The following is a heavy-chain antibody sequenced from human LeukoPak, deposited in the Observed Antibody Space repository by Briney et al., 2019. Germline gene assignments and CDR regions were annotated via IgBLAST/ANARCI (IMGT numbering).Heavy chain of an antibody. Sequence: GSLRLSCAASGFAFSTYCMNLVRQASGKGLEWVSSIANSVIHIYYADSVKGRFTVSRDNAKNSLFLQMDGLRAEDTAIYYCARDFGGTLKTALDYWGQGTLVTVSS. V-gene: IGHV3-21*01. CDR3: ARDFGGTLKTALDY. CDR2: IANSVIHI. D-gene: IGHD4-23*01. J-gene: IGHJ4*02. CDR1: GFAFSTYC.